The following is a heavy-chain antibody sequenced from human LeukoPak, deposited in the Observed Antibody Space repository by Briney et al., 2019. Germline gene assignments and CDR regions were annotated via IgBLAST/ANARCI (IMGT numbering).Heavy chain of an antibody. CDR3: ARGRTILGY. V-gene: IGHV4-34*01. CDR2: INHSGST. Sequence: SETLSLTCAVYGGSFSGYYWSWIRQPPGKGLEWIGEINHSGSTNYNPSLKSRVTISVDTSKNQFFLKLSSVTAADTAVYYCARGRTILGYWGQGTLVTVSS. J-gene: IGHJ4*02. CDR1: GGSFSGYY.